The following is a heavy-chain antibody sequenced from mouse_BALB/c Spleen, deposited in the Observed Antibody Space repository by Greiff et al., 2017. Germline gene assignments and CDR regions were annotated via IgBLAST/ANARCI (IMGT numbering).Heavy chain of an antibody. J-gene: IGHJ2*01. V-gene: IGHV14-3*02. CDR1: GFNIKDTY. D-gene: IGHD2-4*01. CDR3: ARDSLSTMITTCDY. Sequence: VQLQQSGAELVKPGASVKLSCTASGFNIKDTYMHWVKQRPEQGLEWIGRIDPANGNTKYDPKFQGKATITADTSSNTAYLQLSSLTSEDTAVYYCARDSLSTMITTCDYWGQGTTLTVSA. CDR2: IDPANGNT.